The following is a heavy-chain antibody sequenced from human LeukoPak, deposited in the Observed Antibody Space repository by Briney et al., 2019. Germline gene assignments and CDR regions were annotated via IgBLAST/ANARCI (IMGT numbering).Heavy chain of an antibody. CDR3: ARHAGTYYYGSGHYYYYYMDV. Sequence: SETLSLTCTVSGGSISSGSYYWSWIRQPAGKGLEWIGRIYTSGSTNYNPSLKSRVTISVDTSKSQFSLKLSSVTAADTAVYYCARHAGTYYYGSGHYYYYYMDVWGKGTTVTISS. V-gene: IGHV4-61*02. CDR1: GGSISSGSYY. CDR2: IYTSGST. J-gene: IGHJ6*03. D-gene: IGHD3-10*01.